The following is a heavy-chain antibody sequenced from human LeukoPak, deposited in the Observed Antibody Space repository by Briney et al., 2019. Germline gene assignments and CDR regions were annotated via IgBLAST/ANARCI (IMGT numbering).Heavy chain of an antibody. Sequence: GGSLRLSCAASGFTVSSNYMSWVRQAPGKGLEWVSVIYSGGSTYYADSVKGRFTISRDNSKNTPYLQMNSLRAEDTAVYYCARDQQRYYYGMDVWGQGTTVTVSS. CDR2: IYSGGST. V-gene: IGHV3-66*01. J-gene: IGHJ6*02. D-gene: IGHD6-13*01. CDR1: GFTVSSNY. CDR3: ARDQQRYYYGMDV.